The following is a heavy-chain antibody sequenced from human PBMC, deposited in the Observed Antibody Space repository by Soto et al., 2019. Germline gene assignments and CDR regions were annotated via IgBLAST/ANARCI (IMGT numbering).Heavy chain of an antibody. D-gene: IGHD6-6*01. CDR2: ISSSSSTI. V-gene: IGHV3-48*02. CDR1: GFNFSSYS. Sequence: PGGSLRLSCAASGFNFSSYSMNWVRQAPGKGLEWVSYISSSSSTIYYADSVKGRFTISRDNAKNSLYLQMNSLRDEDTAVYYCVRPEYSSSSYGMDVWGQGTTVTVSS. CDR3: VRPEYSSSSYGMDV. J-gene: IGHJ6*02.